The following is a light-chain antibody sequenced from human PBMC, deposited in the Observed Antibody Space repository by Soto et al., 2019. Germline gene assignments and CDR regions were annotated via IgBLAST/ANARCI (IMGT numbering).Light chain of an antibody. CDR2: GAS. CDR1: QSVSNNY. Sequence: EIVLTQSPGTLSLSPGERATLSCRASQSVSNNYLAWYQQKPGQAPRLLIYGASSRATGFPDRFSGSGSGTDLTLTISRLEPEDFEVYYCHQYGSSPATFGQGTKVDIK. CDR3: HQYGSSPAT. V-gene: IGKV3-20*01. J-gene: IGKJ1*01.